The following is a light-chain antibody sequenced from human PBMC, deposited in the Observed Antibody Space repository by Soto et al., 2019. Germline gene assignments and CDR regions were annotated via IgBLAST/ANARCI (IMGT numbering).Light chain of an antibody. CDR1: KLGDKY. CDR3: QAWDSSTVV. V-gene: IGLV3-1*01. J-gene: IGLJ2*01. Sequence: SSALTQPPSVSVSPGQTASITCSGDKLGDKYACWYQQKPGQSPVLVIYQDSKRPSGIPERFSGSNSGNTATLTISGTQAMDEADYYCQAWDSSTVVFGGGTKVTVL. CDR2: QDS.